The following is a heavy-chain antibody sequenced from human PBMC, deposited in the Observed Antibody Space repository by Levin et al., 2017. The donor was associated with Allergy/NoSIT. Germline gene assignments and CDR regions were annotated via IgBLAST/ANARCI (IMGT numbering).Heavy chain of an antibody. CDR2: ISYDGSNK. CDR3: ARDRPYSSSWYIRYYYYYGMDV. D-gene: IGHD6-13*01. Sequence: SGESLKISCAASGFTFSSYAMHWVRQAPGKGLEWVAVISYDGSNKYYADSVKGRFTISRDNSKNTLYLQMNSLRAEDTAVYYCARDRPYSSSWYIRYYYYYGMDVWGQGTTVTVSS. V-gene: IGHV3-30-3*01. J-gene: IGHJ6*02. CDR1: GFTFSSYA.